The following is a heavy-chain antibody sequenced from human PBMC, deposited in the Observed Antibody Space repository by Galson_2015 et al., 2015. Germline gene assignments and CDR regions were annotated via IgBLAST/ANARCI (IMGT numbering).Heavy chain of an antibody. CDR2: IRNKANNYAT. J-gene: IGHJ4*02. CDR3: TRHVNSSPWGH. V-gene: IGHV3-73*01. D-gene: IGHD1-26*01. CDR1: GFPFSDST. Sequence: SLRLSCAASGFPFSDSTIHWVRQASGKGLEWVGRIRNKANNYATVYAASLRCRFTISRDESRNTAYLQVNSLKTEDTAVYFCTRHVNSSPWGHWGQGTLVTVSS.